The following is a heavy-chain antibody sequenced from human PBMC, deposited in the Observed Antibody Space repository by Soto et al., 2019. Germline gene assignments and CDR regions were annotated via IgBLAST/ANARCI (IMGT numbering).Heavy chain of an antibody. J-gene: IGHJ3*02. CDR1: GFTFTNAW. D-gene: IGHD1-7*01. V-gene: IGHV3-15*07. Sequence: EAQLVESGGGLVTPGGSLRLSCEASGFTFTNAWMNWVRQAPGQGLEWVGRIRSNSDGGTTDYAAPVKGRFSISRDDSKNTLYLQMNSLKTEDTAVYYCSTTKAGTNTFGIWGQGTMVTVSS. CDR2: IRSNSDGGTT. CDR3: STTKAGTNTFGI.